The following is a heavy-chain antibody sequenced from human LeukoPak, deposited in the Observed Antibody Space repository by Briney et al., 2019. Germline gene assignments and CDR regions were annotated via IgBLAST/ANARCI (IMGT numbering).Heavy chain of an antibody. D-gene: IGHD3-9*01. CDR2: ITGGGSGI. V-gene: IGHV3-23*01. J-gene: IGHJ4*02. Sequence: GASLGLSCAASGFTFSSYAMSWVRQAPGKGLEWVSAITGGGSGIYYADSMKSRFTISRDNSKNTLYLQINSLRAEDTAVYYCAKWGDYDVLTGYYVSDYWGQGTLVTVSS. CDR1: GFTFSSYA. CDR3: AKWGDYDVLTGYYVSDY.